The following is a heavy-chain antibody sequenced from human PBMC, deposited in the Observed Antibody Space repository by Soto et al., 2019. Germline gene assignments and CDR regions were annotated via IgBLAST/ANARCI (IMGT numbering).Heavy chain of an antibody. CDR1: GFAFSSYG. J-gene: IGHJ4*02. CDR2: ISYDGSNK. CDR3: AKDTTARLPDY. D-gene: IGHD1-26*01. V-gene: IGHV3-30*18. Sequence: PGGSLRLSCAASGFAFSSYGMHWVRQAPGKGLEWVAVISYDGSNKYYADSVKGRFTISRDNSKNTLYLQMNSLRAEDTAVYYCAKDTTARLPDYWGQGTLVTVSS.